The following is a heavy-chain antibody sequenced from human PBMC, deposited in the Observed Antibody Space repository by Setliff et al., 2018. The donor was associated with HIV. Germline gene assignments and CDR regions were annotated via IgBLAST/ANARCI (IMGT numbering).Heavy chain of an antibody. Sequence: GASVKVSCKASRHNFKTYAFSWVRQAPGQGLQWMGWINPRSGVTKYAQDFQGKFTMTTDTTISTAYMELRGLTSDDTALYYCARDSGTNDHFLSPYYGALDFWGLGALVTVSS. CDR1: RHNFKTYA. J-gene: IGHJ4*02. CDR3: ARDSGTNDHFLSPYYGALDF. CDR2: INPRSGVT. D-gene: IGHD3-3*02. V-gene: IGHV1-2*02.